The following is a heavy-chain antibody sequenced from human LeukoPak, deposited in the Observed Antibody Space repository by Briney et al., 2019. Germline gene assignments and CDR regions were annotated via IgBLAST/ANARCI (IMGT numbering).Heavy chain of an antibody. J-gene: IGHJ5*02. Sequence: GGSLRLSCAASGFTVSSNYMSWVRQAPGKGLEWVSVIYSGGSTYYADSVKGRFTISRDNSKNTLYLQMNSLRAEDTAVYYCARDRGGRYFDCSPPTWGQGTLVTVSS. D-gene: IGHD3-9*01. CDR1: GFTVSSNY. CDR2: IYSGGST. V-gene: IGHV3-53*01. CDR3: ARDRGGRYFDCSPPT.